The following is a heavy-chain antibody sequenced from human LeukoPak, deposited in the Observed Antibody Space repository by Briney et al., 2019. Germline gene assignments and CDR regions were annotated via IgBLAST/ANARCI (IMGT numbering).Heavy chain of an antibody. Sequence: SETLSLTCAVYGGSFSGYYWSWIRQPPGKGLEWIGEINHSGSTNYNPSLKSRVTISVDTSKNQFSLKLSSVTAADTAVYYCARGGAPYYYGSGSYYRSHYYFDYWGQGTLVTVSS. CDR3: ARGGAPYYYGSGSYYRSHYYFDY. J-gene: IGHJ4*02. V-gene: IGHV4-34*01. D-gene: IGHD3-10*01. CDR1: GGSFSGYY. CDR2: INHSGST.